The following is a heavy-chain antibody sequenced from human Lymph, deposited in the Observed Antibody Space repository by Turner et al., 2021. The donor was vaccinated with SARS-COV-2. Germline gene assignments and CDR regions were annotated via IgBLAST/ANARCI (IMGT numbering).Heavy chain of an antibody. CDR3: ARDVERYNDFWSGYSGGYGMDV. J-gene: IGHJ6*02. CDR1: GYTFPGSY. Sequence: QVQLVQSGAELKKPGASVKVPCKASGYTFPGSYMHWVRQAPGQGLEWMGWINPNSGGTNYAQKFQGRVTMTRDTSISAAYMELSRLRSDDTAVYYCARDVERYNDFWSGYSGGYGMDVWGQGTTVTVSS. V-gene: IGHV1-2*02. D-gene: IGHD3-3*01. CDR2: INPNSGGT.